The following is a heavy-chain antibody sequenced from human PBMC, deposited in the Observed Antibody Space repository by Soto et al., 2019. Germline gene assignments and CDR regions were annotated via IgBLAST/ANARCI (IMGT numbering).Heavy chain of an antibody. CDR2: ISGSGGST. CDR1: GFTFSSYA. D-gene: IGHD6-13*01. Sequence: GGSLRLSCAASGFTFSSYAMSWVRQAPGKGLEWVSAISGSGGSTYYADSVKGRFTISRDNSKNTLYLQMNSLRVEDTAVYYCAKGRTNRNESSSCHWDYWGQGTLVTVSS. CDR3: AKGRTNRNESSSCHWDY. V-gene: IGHV3-23*01. J-gene: IGHJ4*02.